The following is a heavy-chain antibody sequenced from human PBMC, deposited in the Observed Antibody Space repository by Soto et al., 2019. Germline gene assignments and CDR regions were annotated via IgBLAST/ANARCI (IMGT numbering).Heavy chain of an antibody. CDR3: ARSRGVVGAAGYFDY. CDR2: IKQDGSEK. D-gene: IGHD1-26*01. V-gene: IGHV3-7*01. Sequence: GGSLRLSCAASGFTFSDYWMSWVRQAPGKGLEWVANIKQDGSEKDYVDSLKGRITISRDNGKNSLSLQMNSLRAEDTAVYYCARSRGVVGAAGYFDYWGQGTLVTVSS. J-gene: IGHJ4*02. CDR1: GFTFSDYW.